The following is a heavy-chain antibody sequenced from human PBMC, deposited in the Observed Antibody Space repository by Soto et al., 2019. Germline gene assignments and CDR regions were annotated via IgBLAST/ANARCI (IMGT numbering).Heavy chain of an antibody. CDR2: IYDSGSS. V-gene: IGHV4-30-4*01. D-gene: IGHD5-12*01. CDR1: GGSVSCGDYF. J-gene: IGHJ4*02. CDR3: AREKGYISGPKNFDS. Sequence: SETLSLTCTVSGGSVSCGDYFWIWIRQPPGKGLEWIGYIYDSGSSYYNPSLKSRVTMSVDTSKNQFSLKLRSVTAADTAMYYCAREKGYISGPKNFDSWGQGTLVTSPQ.